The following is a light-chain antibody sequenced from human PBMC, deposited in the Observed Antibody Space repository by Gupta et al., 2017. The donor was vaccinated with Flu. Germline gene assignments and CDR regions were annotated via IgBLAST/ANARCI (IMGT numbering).Light chain of an antibody. CDR1: QRVTSN. V-gene: IGKV3-15*01. CDR3: QQESYWPPIT. J-gene: IGKJ5*01. CDR2: GAS. Sequence: ASPSVSPGERVTHSCRAGQRVTSNLDKYKQKPGQAPRPLIYGASTSFTGIPARFSGSGSGTEVTLTISSSQSEEFAVYYCQQESYWPPITFGQGTRLEIK.